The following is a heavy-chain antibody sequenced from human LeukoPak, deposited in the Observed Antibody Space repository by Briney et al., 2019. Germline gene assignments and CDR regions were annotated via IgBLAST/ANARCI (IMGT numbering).Heavy chain of an antibody. V-gene: IGHV4-31*03. CDR1: GGSISSGGYY. D-gene: IGHD2-2*02. J-gene: IGHJ4*02. CDR3: AGRDCSSTSCYTRKGYFDY. CDR2: INHSGST. Sequence: PSQTLSLTCTVSGGSISSGGYYWSWIRQPPGKGLEWIGEINHSGSTNYNPSLKSRVTISVDTSKNQFSLKLSSVTAADTAVYYCAGRDCSSTSCYTRKGYFDYWGQGTLVTVSS.